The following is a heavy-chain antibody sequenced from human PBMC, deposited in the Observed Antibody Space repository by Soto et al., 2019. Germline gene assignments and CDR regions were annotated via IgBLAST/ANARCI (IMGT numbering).Heavy chain of an antibody. Sequence: QVQLVESGGGVVQRGRSLRLSCTASGFTFSSYGMHWVRQAPGKGLEWVAVISCDGSNKYYADSVKGRFTISRDNSKNTLYLQMNSLRAEDTAVYYCAKETYSGPLDYWGQGTLVTVSS. V-gene: IGHV3-30*18. J-gene: IGHJ4*02. CDR2: ISCDGSNK. D-gene: IGHD2-15*01. CDR3: AKETYSGPLDY. CDR1: GFTFSSYG.